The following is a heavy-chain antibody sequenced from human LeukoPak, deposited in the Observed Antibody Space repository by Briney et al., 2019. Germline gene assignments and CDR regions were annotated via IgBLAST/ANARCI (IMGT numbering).Heavy chain of an antibody. V-gene: IGHV4-39*01. D-gene: IGHD3-10*01. Sequence: PSETLSLTCTVSGGSISSTRYYWGWIRQPPGKGLEWIGSIYYSGSTYYNPSLKSRVTMSVDRSKNQFSLKLSSVTAADTAVYYCVRHQEGMVRGVLYYMDVWGTGTTVTISS. CDR2: IYYSGST. J-gene: IGHJ6*03. CDR1: GGSISSTRYY. CDR3: VRHQEGMVRGVLYYMDV.